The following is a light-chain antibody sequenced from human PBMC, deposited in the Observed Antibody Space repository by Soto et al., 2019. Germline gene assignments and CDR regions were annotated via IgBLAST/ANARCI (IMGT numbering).Light chain of an antibody. J-gene: IGKJ4*01. V-gene: IGKV3-20*01. CDR2: DVS. CDR1: QSVTSNS. Sequence: EFVLTQSPGTLSLSPGERATVSCRASQSVTSNSLAWYQQMPGQAPRLLIYDVSRRATGIPDRFIGSGSGTDFTLTISGLEAEDFAVYYCQQYGSSVTLGGGTKLEIK. CDR3: QQYGSSVT.